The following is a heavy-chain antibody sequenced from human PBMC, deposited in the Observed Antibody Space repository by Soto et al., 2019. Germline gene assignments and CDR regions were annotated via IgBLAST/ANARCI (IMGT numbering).Heavy chain of an antibody. J-gene: IGHJ4*02. Sequence: GXSXKVSFEASGFHXATSTIEWVRQTRGNRLEWIGWIVVGNGNTNFAQDFRQIVTFSSDMSTRTDYMDVSTLRSDYTDMYYCATASAGYTFGFDLWGQGSLAPVS. D-gene: IGHD1-1*01. CDR2: IVVGNGNT. V-gene: IGHV1-58*02. CDR1: GFHXATST. CDR3: ATASAGYTFGFDL.